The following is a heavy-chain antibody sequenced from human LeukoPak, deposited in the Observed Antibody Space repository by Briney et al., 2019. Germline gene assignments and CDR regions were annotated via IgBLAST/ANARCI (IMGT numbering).Heavy chain of an antibody. CDR3: ARFNSYSTDWYFDY. J-gene: IGHJ4*02. V-gene: IGHV3-23*01. CDR1: GFTFSSYA. CDR2: ISGSGDST. D-gene: IGHD6-13*01. Sequence: GGSLRLSCAASGFTFSSYAMSWVRQAPGKGLEWVSTISGSGDSTYYADSVKGRFTVSRDNSKNTLYLQMNSLRAEDTAVYYCARFNSYSTDWYFDYWGQGTLVTVSS.